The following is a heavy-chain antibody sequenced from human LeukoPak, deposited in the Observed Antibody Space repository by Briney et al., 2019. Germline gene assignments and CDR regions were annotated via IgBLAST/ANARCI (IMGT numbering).Heavy chain of an antibody. V-gene: IGHV3-23*01. CDR2: LSGSGGST. Sequence: GGSLRLSCAASGFTFSNYAMSWVRQAPGKGLEWVSTLSGSGGSTYYADSVKGRFTISRDNSKNTLYLQMNSLRAEDTAVYYCAKDRLTSMIRGVIAFWGQGTLVTVSS. CDR1: GFTFSNYA. D-gene: IGHD3-10*01. J-gene: IGHJ4*02. CDR3: AKDRLTSMIRGVIAF.